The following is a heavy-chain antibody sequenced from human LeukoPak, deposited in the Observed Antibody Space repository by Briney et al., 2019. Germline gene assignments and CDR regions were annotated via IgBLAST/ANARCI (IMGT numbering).Heavy chain of an antibody. CDR1: GYTLTELS. D-gene: IGHD3-16*01. J-gene: IGHJ6*03. CDR2: INPNSGGT. Sequence: ASVKVSCKVSGYTLTELSMHWVRQAPGKGLEWMGWINPNSGGTNYAQKFQGRVTMTRDTSISTAYMELSRLRSDDTAVYYCARGNGVDYGVDMDVWGKGTTVTVSS. V-gene: IGHV1-2*02. CDR3: ARGNGVDYGVDMDV.